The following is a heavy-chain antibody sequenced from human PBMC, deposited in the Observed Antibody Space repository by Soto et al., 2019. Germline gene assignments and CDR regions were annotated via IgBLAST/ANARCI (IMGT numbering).Heavy chain of an antibody. J-gene: IGHJ6*02. Sequence: PGGSLRLSCAASGFTFSSYAMSWVRQAPGKGLEWVSAISGSGGSTYYADSVKGRFTISRDNSKNTLYLQMNSLRAEDTAVYYCAIHPSTNYYYYGIDVWGQGTTVTVSS. CDR2: ISGSGGST. CDR1: GFTFSSYA. CDR3: AIHPSTNYYYYGIDV. V-gene: IGHV3-23*01.